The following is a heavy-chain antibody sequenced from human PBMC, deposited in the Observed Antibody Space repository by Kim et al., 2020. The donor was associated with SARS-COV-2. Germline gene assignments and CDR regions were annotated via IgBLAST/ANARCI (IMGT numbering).Heavy chain of an antibody. Sequence: ASVKVSCKASGYSFTNYYVHWVRQAPGQGPEWMGVISFSGGGTTYAQKFQGRVTMTRDTSTSTVYMDLSSLRSEDTAIYYCARGRGFDLWGQGTLVTVSS. CDR2: ISFSGGGT. V-gene: IGHV1-46*01. J-gene: IGHJ5*02. CDR3: ARGRGFDL. CDR1: GYSFTNYY.